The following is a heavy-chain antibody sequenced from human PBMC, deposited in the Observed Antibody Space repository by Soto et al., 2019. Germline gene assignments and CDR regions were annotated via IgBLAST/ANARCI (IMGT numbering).Heavy chain of an antibody. CDR1: GGSIISYY. CDR3: ARELYGDYPAFDY. V-gene: IGHV4-59*01. Sequence: SETLSLTCTVSGGSIISYYWSWIRQPPGKGLEWIGYIYYSGSTNYNPSLKSRVTISVDTSKNQSSLKLSSVTAADTAVYYCARELYGDYPAFDYWGQGTLVTVSS. CDR2: IYYSGST. J-gene: IGHJ4*02. D-gene: IGHD4-17*01.